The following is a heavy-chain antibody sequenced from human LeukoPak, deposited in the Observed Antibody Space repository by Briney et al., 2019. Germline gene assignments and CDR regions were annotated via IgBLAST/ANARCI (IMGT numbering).Heavy chain of an antibody. J-gene: IGHJ4*02. Sequence: SETLSLTCTVSGGSISSSSYYWGWIRQPPGKGLEWIGSIYYSGSTYYNPSPKSRVTISVDTSKNQFSLKLSSVTAADTAVYYCARHRAYYDSSGYYYPFDYWGQGTLVTVSS. CDR1: GGSISSSSYY. CDR3: ARHRAYYDSSGYYYPFDY. D-gene: IGHD3-22*01. V-gene: IGHV4-39*01. CDR2: IYYSGST.